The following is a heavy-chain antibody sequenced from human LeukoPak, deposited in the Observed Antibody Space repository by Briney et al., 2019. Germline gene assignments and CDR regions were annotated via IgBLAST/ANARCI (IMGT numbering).Heavy chain of an antibody. CDR3: ARGRWVSGPHYFDY. D-gene: IGHD6-13*01. V-gene: IGHV4-59*01. CDR2: IYYSGST. CDR1: GGSISSYY. Sequence: SETLSLTCTVSGGSISSYYWSWILQPPGKGLEWIGYIYYSGSTNYNPSLKSRVTISVDTSKNQFSLKLSSVTAADTAVYYCARGRWVSGPHYFDYWGQGTLVTVSS. J-gene: IGHJ4*02.